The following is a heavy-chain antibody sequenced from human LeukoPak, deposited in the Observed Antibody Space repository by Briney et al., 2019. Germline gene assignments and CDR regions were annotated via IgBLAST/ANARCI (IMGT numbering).Heavy chain of an antibody. D-gene: IGHD2-8*01. CDR1: GFTVSSNY. Sequence: GGSLRLSCAASGFTVSSNYMSWVRQAPGKGLEWVSYISGSGSSIYYADSVKGRFTISRDSAKNSLYLQMNSLRAEDTAVYYCARGKMGYYGMDVWGQGTTVTVSS. CDR3: ARGKMGYYGMDV. V-gene: IGHV3-48*01. J-gene: IGHJ6*02. CDR2: ISGSGSSI.